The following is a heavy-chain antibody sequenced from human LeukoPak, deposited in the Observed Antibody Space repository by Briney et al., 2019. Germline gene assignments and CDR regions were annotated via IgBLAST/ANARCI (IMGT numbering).Heavy chain of an antibody. Sequence: SETLSLTCTVSGGSISSDYWTWIRQPPGKGLEWIGDIYITGSTNYNPYLKRRVTMSVDTSKNQFSLRLSSVTAADTAVYYCARVRIGETSYDASDVWGLGTMVTVSS. CDR1: GGSISSDY. D-gene: IGHD1-26*01. J-gene: IGHJ3*01. CDR2: IYITGST. V-gene: IGHV4-59*13. CDR3: ARVRIGETSYDASDV.